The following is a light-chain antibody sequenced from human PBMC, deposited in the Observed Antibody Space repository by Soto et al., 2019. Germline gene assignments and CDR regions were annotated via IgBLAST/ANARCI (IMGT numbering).Light chain of an antibody. Sequence: QSVLTQPRSVSGSPGQSVTISCTGTSSDVGGYTYVSWYQQHPGKAPKAMIYDVSKRPSGVPDRFSGSKSGNTASLTISGLQAEDEADYYCSSYAGSNNFVFGPGTKVTVL. J-gene: IGLJ1*01. V-gene: IGLV2-11*01. CDR2: DVS. CDR1: SSDVGGYTY. CDR3: SSYAGSNNFV.